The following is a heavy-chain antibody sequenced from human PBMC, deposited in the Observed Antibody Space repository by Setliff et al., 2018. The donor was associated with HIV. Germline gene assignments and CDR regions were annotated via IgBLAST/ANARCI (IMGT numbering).Heavy chain of an antibody. D-gene: IGHD2-2*02. CDR2: FDPEDVET. V-gene: IGHV1-24*01. CDR1: GYSFTDYF. Sequence: ASVKVSCKASGYSFTDYFIHWVRQAPGKGLEWMGGFDPEDVETVYAQKFQGRVTMTEDTSTDTAYMELSSLTSEDTAVYYCARAQFNTSPWVNSWGQGTLVTVSS. CDR3: ARAQFNTSPWVNS. J-gene: IGHJ5*02.